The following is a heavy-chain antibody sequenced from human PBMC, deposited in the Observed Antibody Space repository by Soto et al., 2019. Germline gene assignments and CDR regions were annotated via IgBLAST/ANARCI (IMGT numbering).Heavy chain of an antibody. CDR2: IYYSGST. CDR3: ARRYGANFDY. J-gene: IGHJ4*02. D-gene: IGHD4-17*01. V-gene: IGHV4-59*08. CDR1: GGAISSYY. Sequence: QVQLQESGPGLVKPSETLSLTCTVSGGAISSYYWSWIRQPPGKGLEWLGYIYYSGSTNYNPSLKSRVTISVDTSKNQFSLKLSSVTAADTAVYYWARRYGANFDYWGQGTLVTVSS.